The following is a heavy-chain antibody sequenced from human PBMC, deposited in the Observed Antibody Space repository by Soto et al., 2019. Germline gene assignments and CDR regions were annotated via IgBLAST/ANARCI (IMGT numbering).Heavy chain of an antibody. V-gene: IGHV1-46*01. D-gene: IGHD5-18*01. CDR2: INPNGGIT. Sequence: ASVKVSCKASGYTFTHYYIHWVRQAPGQGLEWMGVINPNGGITTYAQKFRAGFSMTRDTSTSTVYLELSSLRSEDSDVYYCATSVNTAMAFDYWGQGTLVTVSS. CDR1: GYTFTHYY. CDR3: ATSVNTAMAFDY. J-gene: IGHJ4*02.